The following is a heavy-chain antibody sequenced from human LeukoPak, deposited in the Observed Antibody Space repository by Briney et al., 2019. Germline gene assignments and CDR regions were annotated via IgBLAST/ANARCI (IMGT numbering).Heavy chain of an antibody. CDR3: ARVGYYDFWSGYSPRADYYYYMDV. D-gene: IGHD3-3*01. CDR2: IWYDGSNK. J-gene: IGHJ6*03. V-gene: IGHV3-33*01. Sequence: GGSLRLSCAASGFTFSSYGMHWVRQAPAKGLEWVAVIWYDGSNKYYADSVKGRFTISRDNSKNTLYLQMNSLRAEDTAVYYCARVGYYDFWSGYSPRADYYYYMDVWGKGTTVTVSS. CDR1: GFTFSSYG.